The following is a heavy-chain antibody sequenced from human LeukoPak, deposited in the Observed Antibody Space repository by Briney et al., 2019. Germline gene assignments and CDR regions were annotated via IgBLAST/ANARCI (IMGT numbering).Heavy chain of an antibody. CDR3: AKPPIYSYGRFDY. J-gene: IGHJ4*02. D-gene: IGHD5-18*01. CDR1: GFTVSSSF. CDR2: LYGDGSK. Sequence: GGSLRLSCAASGFTVSSSFLSWVRQAPGKGLEWVSVLYGDGSKYYAGSVRGRFTISRDTSKNTLYLQMNSLRSEDTAVYYCAKPPIYSYGRFDYWGQGTLVTVSS. V-gene: IGHV3-66*04.